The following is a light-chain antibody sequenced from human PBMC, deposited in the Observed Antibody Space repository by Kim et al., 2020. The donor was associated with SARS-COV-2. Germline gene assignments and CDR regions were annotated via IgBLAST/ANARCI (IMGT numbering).Light chain of an antibody. CDR2: DAS. V-gene: IGKV3D-15*01. Sequence: EIVMTQSPATLSVSPGERVTLSCRASETVSNKLAWYQQKPGQAPSLLTYDASSRAAGIPARFRGSGSGTEFTLTITSLQSEDSAVYYCQQFKDWPPLTFGGGTKVDIK. CDR1: ETVSNK. J-gene: IGKJ4*01. CDR3: QQFKDWPPLT.